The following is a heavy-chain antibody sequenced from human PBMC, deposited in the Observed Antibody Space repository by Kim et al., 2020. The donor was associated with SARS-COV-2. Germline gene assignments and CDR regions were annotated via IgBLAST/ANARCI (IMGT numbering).Heavy chain of an antibody. CDR2: IYPGDSDT. CDR1: GYSFTSYW. J-gene: IGHJ3*02. Sequence: GESLKISCKGSGYSFTSYWIGWVRQMPGKGLEWMGIIYPGDSDTRYSPSFQGQVTISADKSISTAYLQWSSLKASDTAMYYCARRSGRYSSEGDAFDIWGQGTMVTVSS. CDR3: ARRSGRYSSEGDAFDI. D-gene: IGHD6-25*01. V-gene: IGHV5-51*01.